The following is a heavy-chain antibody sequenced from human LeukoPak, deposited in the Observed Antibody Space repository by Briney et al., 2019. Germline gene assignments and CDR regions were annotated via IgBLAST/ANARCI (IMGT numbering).Heavy chain of an antibody. J-gene: IGHJ5*02. D-gene: IGHD3-10*01. V-gene: IGHV1-2*02. CDR1: GYTFTDYY. CDR3: TRPTLQTLGA. Sequence: GASVKVSCKASGYTFTDYYIHWVRQAPVQGLEWMGWINPNSGDTNYAQKFQGRVTMTRDTSISTAYMEVSRLRSDDTAVYYCTRPTLQTLGAWGQGTLVTVSS. CDR2: INPNSGDT.